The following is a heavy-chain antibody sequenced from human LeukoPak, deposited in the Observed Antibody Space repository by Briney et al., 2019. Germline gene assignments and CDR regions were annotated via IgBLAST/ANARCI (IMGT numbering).Heavy chain of an antibody. D-gene: IGHD2-2*01. J-gene: IGHJ4*02. V-gene: IGHV3-23*01. Sequence: GGSLRLSCAASGFTFSSYAMSWVRQAPGKGLEWVSAISGSGGSTYYADSVKGRFTISRDNSKNTLYLQMSSLRAEDTAVYYCANTGNIVVVPAARFDYWGQGTLVTVSS. CDR3: ANTGNIVVVPAARFDY. CDR1: GFTFSSYA. CDR2: ISGSGGST.